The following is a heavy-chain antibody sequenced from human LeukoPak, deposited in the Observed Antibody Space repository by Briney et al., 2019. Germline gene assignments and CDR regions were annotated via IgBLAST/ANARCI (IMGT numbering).Heavy chain of an antibody. CDR1: GFTVSRNY. CDR2: LYTDGAT. D-gene: IGHD6-19*01. V-gene: IGHV3-53*01. J-gene: IGHJ1*01. Sequence: PGGSMRLSCAASGFTVSRNYMSWVRRAPGKGLEWVSALYTDGATYYADSVKGRFTISRDNSKNALYLQMNSLRVEDTAVYYCSFSSGRTGYFQHWGQGTLVTVSS. CDR3: SFSSGRTGYFQH.